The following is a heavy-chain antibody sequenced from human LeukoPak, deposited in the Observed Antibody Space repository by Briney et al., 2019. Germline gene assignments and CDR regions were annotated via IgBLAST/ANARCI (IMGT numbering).Heavy chain of an antibody. CDR1: GGSISSYY. Sequence: NPSETLSLTCTVSGGSISSYYWSWIRQPAGKGLEWIGRIYTSGSTNYNPSLKSRVTISVDTSKNQFSLKLSSVTAADTAVYYCARSPVTIFGVVTFDPWGQGTLVTVSS. V-gene: IGHV4-4*07. CDR2: IYTSGST. D-gene: IGHD3-3*01. J-gene: IGHJ5*02. CDR3: ARSPVTIFGVVTFDP.